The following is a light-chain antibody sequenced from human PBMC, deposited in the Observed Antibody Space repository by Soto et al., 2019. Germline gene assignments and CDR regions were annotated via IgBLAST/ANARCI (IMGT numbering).Light chain of an antibody. V-gene: IGKV3-15*01. J-gene: IGKJ5*01. CDR2: GAS. CDR3: QQYYNWPPRIT. Sequence: EIVLTQSPGTLSLSPGERDTLSCRASQSVSSNFAWYQKKPGQAPRLLIYGASTRASGLPARFSGSGSGTEFTLTISSLQSEDFAVYYCQQYYNWPPRITFGQGTRLEIK. CDR1: QSVSSN.